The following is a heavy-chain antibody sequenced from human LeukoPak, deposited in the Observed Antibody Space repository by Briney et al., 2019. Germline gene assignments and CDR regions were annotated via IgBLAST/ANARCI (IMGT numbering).Heavy chain of an antibody. CDR2: IYPGDSDS. CDR3: ARQRGGSGYDYGY. V-gene: IGHV5-51*01. Sequence: GESLKISCKGPGYSFTTYWIGWVRQMPGKGLEWMGIIYPGDSDSRYSPSFQGQVTISADKSITTAYLQWDSLKASDTAMYYCARQRGGSGYDYGYWGQGTLVTVSS. J-gene: IGHJ4*02. CDR1: GYSFTTYW. D-gene: IGHD5-12*01.